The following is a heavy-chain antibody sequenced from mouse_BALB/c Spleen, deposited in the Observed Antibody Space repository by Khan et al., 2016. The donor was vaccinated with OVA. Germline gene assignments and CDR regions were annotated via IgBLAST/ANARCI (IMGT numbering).Heavy chain of an antibody. V-gene: IGHV1-7*01. CDR1: GYTFTNYW. CDR2: IDPTTGYT. D-gene: IGHD1-1*02. Sequence: QVQLQQPGAELAKPGASVKMSCKASGYTFTNYWMHWVKQRPGQGLEWIGYIDPTTGYTEYNQKFKDKATLTADKSSSTAYMQLSSLTSEDSAVYYCTGHGGSYTWFGYWGQGTLVTVSA. J-gene: IGHJ3*01. CDR3: TGHGGSYTWFGY.